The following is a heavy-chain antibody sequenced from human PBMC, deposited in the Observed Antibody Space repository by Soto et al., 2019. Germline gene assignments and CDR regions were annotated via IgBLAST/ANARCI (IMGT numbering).Heavy chain of an antibody. D-gene: IGHD2-2*01. Sequence: QVQLVESGGGVVQPGRSLRLSCAASGFTFSTYAMHWVRQAPGKGLEWVAVISYDGNVKYYADSVKGRFTISRDNSKNTLYLQMNSLRAEDTAVYSCARDYCSSTDCFIPQYWGQGTRVTVSS. J-gene: IGHJ4*02. CDR2: ISYDGNVK. V-gene: IGHV3-30-3*01. CDR3: ARDYCSSTDCFIPQY. CDR1: GFTFSTYA.